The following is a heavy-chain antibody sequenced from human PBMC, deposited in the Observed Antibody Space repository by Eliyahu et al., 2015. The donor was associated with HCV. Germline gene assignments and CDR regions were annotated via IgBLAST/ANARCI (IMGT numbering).Heavy chain of an antibody. D-gene: IGHD6-13*01. J-gene: IGHJ3*02. V-gene: IGHV4-34*01. Sequence: SLKSRVTISLDTSKNQFSLKLSSVTAADTAVYYCARVSAAKGAFDIWGQGTMVTVSS. CDR3: ARVSAAKGAFDI.